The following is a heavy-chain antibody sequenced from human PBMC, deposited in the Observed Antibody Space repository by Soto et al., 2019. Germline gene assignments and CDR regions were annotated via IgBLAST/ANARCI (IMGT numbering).Heavy chain of an antibody. Sequence: GGSLRLSCAASGFTFSSYSMNWVRQAPGKGLEWVSYISSSSSTIYYADSVKGRFTISRDNAKNSLYLQINSLRAEDTAVYYCARDIRGYGSRWARNWFDPWGQGNLVNVS. CDR3: ARDIRGYGSRWARNWFDP. CDR1: GFTFSSYS. CDR2: ISSSSSTI. J-gene: IGHJ5*02. D-gene: IGHD2-15*01. V-gene: IGHV3-48*01.